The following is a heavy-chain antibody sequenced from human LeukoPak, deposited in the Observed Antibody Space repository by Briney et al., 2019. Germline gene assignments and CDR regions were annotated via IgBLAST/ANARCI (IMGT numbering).Heavy chain of an antibody. D-gene: IGHD3-10*01. CDR3: ARPLSGGFDP. J-gene: IGHJ5*02. V-gene: IGHV3-23*01. CDR2: ISGSGGST. CDR1: GFTFSSHG. Sequence: GGSLRLSCAASGFTFSSHGMNWVRQAPGKGLEWVSGISGSGGSTYYADSVKGRFTISRDNSKNTLYLQMNSLRAEDTAVYYCARPLSGGFDPWGQGTLVTVSS.